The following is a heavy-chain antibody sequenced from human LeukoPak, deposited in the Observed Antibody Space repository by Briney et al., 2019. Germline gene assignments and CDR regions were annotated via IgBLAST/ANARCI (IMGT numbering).Heavy chain of an antibody. CDR1: GGSFSGYY. CDR2: INHSGST. D-gene: IGHD2-15*01. J-gene: IGHJ4*02. Sequence: PSETLSLTCAVYGGSFSGYYWSWIRQPPGKGLEWIGEINHSGSTNYNPSLKSRVTISVDTSKNQFSLKLSSVTAADTAVYYCASDIVASGYWGQGTLVTVSS. V-gene: IGHV4-34*01. CDR3: ASDIVASGY.